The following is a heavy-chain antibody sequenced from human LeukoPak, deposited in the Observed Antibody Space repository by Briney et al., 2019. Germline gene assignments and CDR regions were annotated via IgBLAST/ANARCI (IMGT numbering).Heavy chain of an antibody. CDR1: GGTFSSYA. D-gene: IGHD3-22*01. CDR2: IIPILGIA. V-gene: IGHV1-69*04. CDR3: ARAVGYDSSGYPGY. Sequence: SVKVSCKASGGTFSSYAISWVRQAPGQGLEWMGRIIPILGIANYAQKFQGRVTITADKSTSTAYMELSSLRSEDTAVYYCARAVGYDSSGYPGYWGQGTLDTVSS. J-gene: IGHJ4*02.